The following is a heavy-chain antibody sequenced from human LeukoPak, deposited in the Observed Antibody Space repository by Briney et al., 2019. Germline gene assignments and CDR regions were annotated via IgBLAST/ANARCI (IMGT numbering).Heavy chain of an antibody. Sequence: ASVKVSCKPPGYIFTAYYIHWMRQAPGQGLEWMGRINPISGDANFAQMFQDRVTMTRDTSISTVYMELSGLTSDDTAVYYCGRDRLLDYWGQGTPVTVSS. CDR3: GRDRLLDY. CDR1: GYIFTAYY. D-gene: IGHD5-12*01. CDR2: INPISGDA. V-gene: IGHV1-2*06. J-gene: IGHJ4*02.